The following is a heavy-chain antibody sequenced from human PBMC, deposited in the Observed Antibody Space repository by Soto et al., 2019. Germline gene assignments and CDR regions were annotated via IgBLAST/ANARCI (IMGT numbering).Heavy chain of an antibody. J-gene: IGHJ6*03. D-gene: IGHD3-16*02. Sequence: GGSLRLSCAASGFTFSSYDMHWVRQATGKGLEWVSAIGTAGDTYYPGSVKGRFTISRENAKNSLYLQMNSLRAGDTAVYYCARAASGVFENYYYYYMDVRGKGTTGTVSS. CDR3: ARAASGVFENYYYYYMDV. CDR2: IGTAGDT. V-gene: IGHV3-13*01. CDR1: GFTFSSYD.